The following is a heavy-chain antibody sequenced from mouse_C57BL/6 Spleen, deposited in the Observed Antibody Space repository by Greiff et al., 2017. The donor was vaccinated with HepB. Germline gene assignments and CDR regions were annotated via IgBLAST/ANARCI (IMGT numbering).Heavy chain of an antibody. J-gene: IGHJ3*01. CDR1: GFTFSSYA. D-gene: IGHD4-1*01. CDR3: ARGGGLGRFAY. V-gene: IGHV5-4*03. Sequence: EVMLVESGGGLVKPGGSLKLSCAASGFTFSSYAMSWVRQTPEKRLEWVATISDGGSYTYYPDNVKGRFTISRDNAKNNLYLQMSHLKSEDTAMYYCARGGGLGRFAYWGQGTLVTVSA. CDR2: ISDGGSYT.